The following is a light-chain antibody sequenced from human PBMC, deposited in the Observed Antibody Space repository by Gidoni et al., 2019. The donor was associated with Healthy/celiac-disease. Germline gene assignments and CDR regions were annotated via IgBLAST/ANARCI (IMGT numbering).Light chain of an antibody. CDR3: QQYGSSPFT. Sequence: EIVLTQSPGTLSLSPGERATLSCRASQSVSSSYSAWYQQKPGQAPRLLIYVASSRATGIPDRFSGSGSGTDFTLIISRLEPEDFAVYYCQQYGSSPFTFGPGTKVDIK. J-gene: IGKJ3*01. V-gene: IGKV3-20*01. CDR1: QSVSSSY. CDR2: VAS.